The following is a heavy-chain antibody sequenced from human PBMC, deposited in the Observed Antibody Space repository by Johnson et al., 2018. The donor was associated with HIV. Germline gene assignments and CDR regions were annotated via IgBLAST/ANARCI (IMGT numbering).Heavy chain of an antibody. CDR1: GFTFDDYA. V-gene: IGHV3-9*01. CDR2: ITWNGGST. CDR3: ARATWSDDAFDI. D-gene: IGHD2-8*01. Sequence: VQLVESGGGLVQPGRSLRLSCAASGFTFDDYAMHWVRQAPGKGLAWVAGITWNGGSTGYADSVQGRFTISRDNARTSLYLQMNSLRAEDTALYYCARATWSDDAFDIWGQGTMVTVSS. J-gene: IGHJ3*02.